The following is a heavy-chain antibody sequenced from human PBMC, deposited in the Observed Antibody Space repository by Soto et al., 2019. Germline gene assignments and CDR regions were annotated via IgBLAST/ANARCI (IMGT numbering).Heavy chain of an antibody. J-gene: IGHJ6*02. CDR3: ARGEDAFFYYGLDV. CDR1: GGSITSSY. CDR2: IYDTGISGYTPST. V-gene: IGHV4-59*12. Sequence: SETLSLTCTVSGGSITSSYWSWIRRPPGKGLEWIAYIYDTGISGYTPSTSYNPSLKSRVTMSVDTSKSQFSLKLTSVTPADTAVCYCARGEDAFFYYGLDVWGQGITVTVSS.